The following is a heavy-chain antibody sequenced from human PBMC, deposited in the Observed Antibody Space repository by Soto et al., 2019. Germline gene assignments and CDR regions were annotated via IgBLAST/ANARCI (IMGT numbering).Heavy chain of an antibody. CDR2: INAGNGNT. V-gene: IGHV1-3*01. CDR3: ATAIADDAFDI. D-gene: IGHD2-2*01. J-gene: IGHJ3*02. CDR1: GYTFTSNG. Sequence: ASVKVSCKASGYTFTSNGISWVRQAPGQGLEWMGWINAGNGNTKYSQKFQGRVTITRDTSASTAYMELSSLRSEDTAVYYCATAIADDAFDIWGRGTMVTVSS.